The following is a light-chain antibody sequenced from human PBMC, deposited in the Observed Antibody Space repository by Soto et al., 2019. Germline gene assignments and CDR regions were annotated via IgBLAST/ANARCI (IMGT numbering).Light chain of an antibody. V-gene: IGLV2-23*01. CDR2: EGN. CDR1: SSVVGTYNL. J-gene: IGLJ2*01. Sequence: LTQPASVSGSPGESITISCTGTSSVVGTYNLVTWYQQHPGRVPKLILYEGNKRPSGFSSRFSASKSGNTASLTISGLQAEDEADYFCCSYAPSRTLLFGGGTKVTVL. CDR3: CSYAPSRTLL.